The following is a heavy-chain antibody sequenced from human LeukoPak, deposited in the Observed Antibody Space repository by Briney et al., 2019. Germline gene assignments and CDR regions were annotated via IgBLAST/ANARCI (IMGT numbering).Heavy chain of an antibody. CDR1: GGSISSHY. Sequence: PSETLSLTCTVSGGSISSHYWSWIRQPPGKGLEWIGDIYYSGSTNYNPSLKSRVTISVDTSKNKFSLKLSSVTAADTAVYYCARGRDYDFWSGYYYYYYYMDVWGKGTTVTVSS. J-gene: IGHJ6*03. D-gene: IGHD3-3*01. CDR3: ARGRDYDFWSGYYYYYYYMDV. CDR2: IYYSGST. V-gene: IGHV4-59*11.